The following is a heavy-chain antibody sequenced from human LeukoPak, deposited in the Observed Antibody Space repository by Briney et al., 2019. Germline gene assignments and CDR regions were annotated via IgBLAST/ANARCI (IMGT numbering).Heavy chain of an antibody. CDR3: ARDSGRPPTSFDY. V-gene: IGHV1-69*04. CDR2: IIPVLDSA. CDR1: GGTFNHFG. Sequence: GASVKVSCKASGGTFNHFGINWVRQAPGQGLEWMGRIIPVLDSAKYAPKIQDRVTITADKSTSTAYMELNSLRSEDTAVYFCARDSGRPPTSFDYWGLGTLVTVSS. J-gene: IGHJ4*02. D-gene: IGHD1-1*01.